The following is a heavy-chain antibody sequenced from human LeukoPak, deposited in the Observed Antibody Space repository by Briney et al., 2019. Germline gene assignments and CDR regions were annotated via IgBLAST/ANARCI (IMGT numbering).Heavy chain of an antibody. D-gene: IGHD6-13*01. Sequence: GASVKVSCKASGYTFTRYYMHWVRQAPGQGLEWMGIISPSGASTSYAQKFQGRVTMTRDTSTSTVYMELSSLRSDDTAVYYCARDGLRARGPAGYSSSEAANWFDPWGQGTLVTVSS. V-gene: IGHV1-46*01. CDR2: ISPSGAST. CDR1: GYTFTRYY. J-gene: IGHJ5*02. CDR3: ARDGLRARGPAGYSSSEAANWFDP.